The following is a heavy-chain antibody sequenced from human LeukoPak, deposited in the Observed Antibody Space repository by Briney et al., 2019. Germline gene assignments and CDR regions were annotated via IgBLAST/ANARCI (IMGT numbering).Heavy chain of an antibody. CDR2: ISSTSSYI. V-gene: IGHV3-21*01. CDR3: ARVEAAAGPFDY. CDR1: GFTFSSYS. D-gene: IGHD6-13*01. Sequence: GGSLRLSCAASGFTFSSYSMNWVRQAPGKGLEWVSSISSTSSYIYYADSVKGRFTISRDNAKNSLYLQMNSLRDEDTAVYYCARVEAAAGPFDYWGQGTLVTVSS. J-gene: IGHJ4*02.